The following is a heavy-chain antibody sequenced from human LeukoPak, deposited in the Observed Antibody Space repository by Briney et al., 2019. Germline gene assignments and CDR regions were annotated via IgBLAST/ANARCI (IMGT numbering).Heavy chain of an antibody. D-gene: IGHD3-10*01. J-gene: IGHJ4*02. CDR3: ASDGWFGEFAFDY. Sequence: GGSLRLSCAASGFTFSSYGMSWVRQAPGKGLEWVSGISGSGAGTHYADSVKGRFTISRDNAKNSLYLQMNSLRAEDTAVYYCASDGWFGEFAFDYWGQGTLVTVSS. V-gene: IGHV3-23*01. CDR1: GFTFSSYG. CDR2: ISGSGAGT.